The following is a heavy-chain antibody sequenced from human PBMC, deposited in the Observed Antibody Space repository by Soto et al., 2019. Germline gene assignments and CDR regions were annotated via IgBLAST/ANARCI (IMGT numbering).Heavy chain of an antibody. J-gene: IGHJ4*02. CDR1: GGSISSGGYS. CDR3: ATAPGPY. CDR2: IYHSGST. V-gene: IGHV4-30-2*01. Sequence: QLQLQESGSGLAKPSQTLSLTCAVSGGSISSGGYSWSWIRQPPGKGLEWIGYIYHSGSTYYNPSLKSRVTISVDRSKNQFSLKLSSVTAADTAVYYCATAPGPYWGQGTLVTVSS.